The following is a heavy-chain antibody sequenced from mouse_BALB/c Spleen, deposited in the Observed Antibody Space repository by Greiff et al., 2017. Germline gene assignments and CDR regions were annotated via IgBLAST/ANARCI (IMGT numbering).Heavy chain of an antibody. Sequence: EVKLQESGAELVRPGALVKLSCKASGFNIKDYYMHWVKQRPEQGLEWIGWIDPENGNTIYDPKFQGKASITADTSSNTAYLQLSSLTSEDTAVYYCAQRYDVEAMDYWGQGTSVTVSS. V-gene: IGHV14-1*02. CDR1: GFNIKDYY. J-gene: IGHJ4*01. CDR2: IDPENGNT. D-gene: IGHD2-14*01. CDR3: AQRYDVEAMDY.